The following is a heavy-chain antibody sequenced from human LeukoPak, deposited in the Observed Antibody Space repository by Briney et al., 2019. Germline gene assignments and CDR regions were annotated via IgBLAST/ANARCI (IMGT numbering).Heavy chain of an antibody. Sequence: SETLSLTCTVSGGSISNYYWTWIRQPPGKGLEWIGYIYYSGSTNYNPSLRSRATISEDTSKKQFSLNPSSVTAADTALYYCARVATMVRGSNGMDVWGKGTTVTVSS. CDR1: GGSISNYY. CDR2: IYYSGST. D-gene: IGHD3-10*01. V-gene: IGHV4-59*01. CDR3: ARVATMVRGSNGMDV. J-gene: IGHJ6*04.